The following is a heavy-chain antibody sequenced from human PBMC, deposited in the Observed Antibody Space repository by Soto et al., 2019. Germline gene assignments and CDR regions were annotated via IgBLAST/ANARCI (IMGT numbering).Heavy chain of an antibody. CDR3: AIGEYSSSSLVDY. Sequence: QVQLVESGGGVVQPGRSLRLSCAASGFTFSNYAMHWVRQAPGKGLEWVAVISYDGSSKYYADSVKGRFTIFRDNPKKTLYLQMNSLRAEDTAVYYCAIGEYSSSSLVDYWGQEPLVTVSS. CDR1: GFTFSNYA. D-gene: IGHD6-6*01. J-gene: IGHJ4*02. V-gene: IGHV3-30-3*01. CDR2: ISYDGSSK.